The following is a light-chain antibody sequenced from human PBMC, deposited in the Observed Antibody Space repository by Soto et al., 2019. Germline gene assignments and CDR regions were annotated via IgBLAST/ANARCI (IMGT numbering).Light chain of an antibody. J-gene: IGKJ5*01. Sequence: EIVLTQSPATLSLSPGERATLSCRASQSVSSHLAWYQHKPGQAPRLLIYDASSRATGIPARFSGSRSGTDFTLTISSLEPEDFAVYYCQQRSNWPLITFGQGTRLEIK. CDR2: DAS. CDR3: QQRSNWPLIT. CDR1: QSVSSH. V-gene: IGKV3-11*01.